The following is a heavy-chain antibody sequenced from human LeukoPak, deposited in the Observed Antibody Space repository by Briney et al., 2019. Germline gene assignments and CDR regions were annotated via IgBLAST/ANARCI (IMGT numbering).Heavy chain of an antibody. CDR3: ARSPKLLWFGELLSYFDY. Sequence: SETLSLTCTVSGGSISSSSYYWGWLRQPPGKGLEWIGSIYYSGSTYYNPSLKSRVTISVDTSKNQFSLKLSSVTAADTAVYYCARSPKLLWFGELLSYFDYWGQGTLVTVSS. D-gene: IGHD3-10*01. V-gene: IGHV4-39*01. CDR2: IYYSGST. J-gene: IGHJ4*02. CDR1: GGSISSSSYY.